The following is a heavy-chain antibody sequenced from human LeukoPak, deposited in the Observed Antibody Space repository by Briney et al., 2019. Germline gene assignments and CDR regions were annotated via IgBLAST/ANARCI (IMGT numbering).Heavy chain of an antibody. V-gene: IGHV3-21*01. Sequence: GGSLRLSCAASGFTFSSYSMNWVRQAPGKGLEWVSSISSSSSYIYYADSVKGRFTISRDNAKNSLYLQMNSLRAEDTAVYYCARAEEDYYESSVLFDYWGQGTLVTVSS. CDR3: ARAEEDYYESSVLFDY. D-gene: IGHD3-22*01. J-gene: IGHJ4*02. CDR2: ISSSSSYI. CDR1: GFTFSSYS.